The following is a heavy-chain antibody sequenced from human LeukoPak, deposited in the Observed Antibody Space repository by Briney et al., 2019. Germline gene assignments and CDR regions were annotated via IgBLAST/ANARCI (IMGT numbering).Heavy chain of an antibody. J-gene: IGHJ6*02. CDR2: ISGTTGST. CDR3: ARVACCAEGYYRMDV. CDR1: GFTFTSHA. V-gene: IGHV3-23*01. Sequence: GGSLRLSCATSGFTFTSHAMTWVRQAPGKGLEWVSGISGTTGSTFYGDSVKGRFTVSRDNSRDTLYLQMNSLRAEDAAVYFCARVACCAEGYYRMDVWGQGTTVTVSS.